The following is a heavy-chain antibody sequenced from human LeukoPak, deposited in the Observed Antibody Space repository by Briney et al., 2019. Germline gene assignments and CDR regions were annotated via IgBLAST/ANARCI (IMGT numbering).Heavy chain of an antibody. CDR2: ISAYNGNT. D-gene: IGHD3-10*01. CDR1: RYTFTRSG. CDR3: ARAPCYYYGSGSSDAEYFQH. V-gene: IGHV1-18*01. Sequence: APVKVSCKASRYTFTRSGISWVRQAPGHGLEWMGWISAYNGNTNYAQKIQGRVTITTDTSTSTAYMELRSLRSDDTAVYYCARAPCYYYGSGSSDAEYFQHWGQGTLVTVSS. J-gene: IGHJ1*01.